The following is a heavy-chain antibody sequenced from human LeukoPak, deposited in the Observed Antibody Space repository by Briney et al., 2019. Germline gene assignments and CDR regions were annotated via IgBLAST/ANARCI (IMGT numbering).Heavy chain of an antibody. CDR1: GFSVSNNY. D-gene: IGHD2-2*01. V-gene: IGHV3-66*01. CDR2: IYSGGST. CDR3: ASDSCSPEYFQH. Sequence: GGSLRLSCAASGFSVSNNYMSWVRQAPGKGLEWVSVIYSGGSTFYADSVKGRFTTSRDNSKNTLYLQMNSLRAEDTAVYYCASDSCSPEYFQHWGQGTLVTVSS. J-gene: IGHJ1*01.